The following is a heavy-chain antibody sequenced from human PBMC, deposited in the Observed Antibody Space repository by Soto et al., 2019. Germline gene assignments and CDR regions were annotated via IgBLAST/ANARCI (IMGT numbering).Heavy chain of an antibody. CDR1: GFTFTSYD. V-gene: IGHV1-8*01. J-gene: IGHJ4*02. D-gene: IGHD4-17*01. CDR3: ARVPFVNFGDSVPFDY. CDR2: VNPNSGNT. Sequence: VQLLQSGAEVKKPGASVKVSCTTSGFTFTSYDINWVRQAPGQGLEWLGWVNPNSGNTDYAQKFQGRVTMTRNTSITTAYMELSSLRSEDTAVYYCARVPFVNFGDSVPFDYWGQGTLVTVSS.